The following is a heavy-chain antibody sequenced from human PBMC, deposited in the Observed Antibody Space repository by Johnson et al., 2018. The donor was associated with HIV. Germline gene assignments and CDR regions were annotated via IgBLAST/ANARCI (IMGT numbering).Heavy chain of an antibody. Sequence: QVQLVESGGGLIQPGGSLRLSCTVSGFTVSSNYMNWVRQAPEKGLEWVAVISYDGSNKYYADSVKGRFTISRDNSKNTLYLQMNSLRAEDTAVYYCARGLAADAFDIWGQGTMVTVSS. CDR2: ISYDGSNK. V-gene: IGHV3-30-3*01. CDR3: ARGLAADAFDI. D-gene: IGHD6-13*01. CDR1: GFTVSSNY. J-gene: IGHJ3*02.